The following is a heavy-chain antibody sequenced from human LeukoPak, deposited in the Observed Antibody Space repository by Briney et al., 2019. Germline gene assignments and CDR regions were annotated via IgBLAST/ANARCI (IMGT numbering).Heavy chain of an antibody. CDR1: GGTFSSYA. CDR3: ARDNVPATTNWFDP. J-gene: IGHJ5*02. D-gene: IGHD2-2*01. Sequence: VKVSCKASGGTFSSYAISWVRQAPGEGLEWMGGIIPIFGTENYAQMLQGSVTITTDESTSTAYMQLSSLRSEDTAVYYCARDNVPATTNWFDPWGQGTLVTVSS. V-gene: IGHV1-69*05. CDR2: IIPIFGTE.